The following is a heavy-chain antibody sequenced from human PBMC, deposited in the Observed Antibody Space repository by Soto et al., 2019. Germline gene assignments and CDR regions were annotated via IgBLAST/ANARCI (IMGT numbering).Heavy chain of an antibody. D-gene: IGHD3-16*02. Sequence: PSETLSLTCAVSGGSISSTNLWTWVRQPPGKGLEWIGEIYHTGSTTFNPSLKSRVTISVDKSKNQFSLKLSSVTAADTAVYYCARDRTPYDYVWGSYRQGVFDSWGQGSMVTVSS. V-gene: IGHV4-4*02. CDR1: GGSISSTNL. J-gene: IGHJ3*02. CDR2: IYHTGST. CDR3: ARDRTPYDYVWGSYRQGVFDS.